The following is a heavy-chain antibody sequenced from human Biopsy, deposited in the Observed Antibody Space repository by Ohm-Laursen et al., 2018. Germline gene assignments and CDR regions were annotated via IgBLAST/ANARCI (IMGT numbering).Heavy chain of an antibody. CDR1: GGSVRGYY. CDR3: ARVRGSGFFAFDI. J-gene: IGHJ3*02. CDR2: IFDDGAT. Sequence: SDTLSLTCSVSGGSVRGYYWSWIRQTSGPGLAWFGHIFDDGATNYSPSPSLQGRVTLSIDTSENTFSLTLTSLTRADTGVYYCARVRGSGFFAFDIWGRGTTVSVSS. D-gene: IGHD3-3*01. V-gene: IGHV4-59*02.